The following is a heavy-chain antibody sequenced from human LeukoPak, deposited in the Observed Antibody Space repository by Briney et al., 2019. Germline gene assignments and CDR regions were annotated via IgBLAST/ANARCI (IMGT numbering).Heavy chain of an antibody. CDR1: GASVRSYY. V-gene: IGHV4-59*02. J-gene: IGHJ4*02. Sequence: PSETLSLTCTVSGASVRSYYWNWIRQPPGKTLEWIGYVYYSGRTNYNPSLTLKSRLTISIDTSKNQFSLKLTSVTADTAVYYCARGSIAAPGDFDYWGQGTLVTVSS. D-gene: IGHD6-13*01. CDR2: VYYSGRT. CDR3: ARGSIAAPGDFDY.